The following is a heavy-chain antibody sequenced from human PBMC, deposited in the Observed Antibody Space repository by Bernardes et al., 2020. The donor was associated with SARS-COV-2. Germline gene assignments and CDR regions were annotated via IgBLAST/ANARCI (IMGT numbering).Heavy chain of an antibody. D-gene: IGHD3-22*01. CDR2: INPSGGST. CDR3: ARAGGDYYDSSGYVWFDP. V-gene: IGHV1-46*01. CDR1: GYTFTSYY. Sequence: ASVKVSCKASGYTFTSYYMHWVRQAPGQGLEWMGIINPSGGSTSYAQKFQGRVTMTRDTSTSTVYMELSSLRSEDTAVYYCARAGGDYYDSSGYVWFDPWGQGTLVTVSS. J-gene: IGHJ5*02.